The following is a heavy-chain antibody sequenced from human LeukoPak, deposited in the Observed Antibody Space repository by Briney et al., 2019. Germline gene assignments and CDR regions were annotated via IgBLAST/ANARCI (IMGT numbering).Heavy chain of an antibody. CDR3: AKELEWELPQGSYFDY. Sequence: GSLRLSCAASGFTFISYGMHWVRQASGKGLEWVAVISYDGSNKYYADSVKGRFTISRDNSKNTLYLQMNSLRAEDTAVYYCAKELEWELPQGSYFDYWGQGTLVTVSS. V-gene: IGHV3-30*18. CDR2: ISYDGSNK. D-gene: IGHD1-26*01. CDR1: GFTFISYG. J-gene: IGHJ4*02.